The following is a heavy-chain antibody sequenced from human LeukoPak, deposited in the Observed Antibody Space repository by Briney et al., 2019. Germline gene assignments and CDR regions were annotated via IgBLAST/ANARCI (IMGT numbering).Heavy chain of an antibody. J-gene: IGHJ6*02. V-gene: IGHV1-8*01. CDR3: AREWSRYYGSGSYYGYYGMDA. Sequence: GASVKVSCKASGYTFTSYDINWVRQATGQGLEWMGWMNPNSGNTGYAQKFQGRVTMTRNTSISTAYMELSSLRSEDTAVYYCAREWSRYYGSGSYYGYYGMDAWGQGTTVTVSS. D-gene: IGHD3-10*01. CDR1: GYTFTSYD. CDR2: MNPNSGNT.